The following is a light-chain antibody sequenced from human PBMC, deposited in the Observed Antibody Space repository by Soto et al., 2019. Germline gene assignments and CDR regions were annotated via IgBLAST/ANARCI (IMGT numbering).Light chain of an antibody. J-gene: IGKJ1*01. V-gene: IGKV3D-15*01. CDR3: QQYNNWHPWT. CDR1: QSVSSY. Sequence: ILLTQSPATLSLSPGERATLSCRASQSVSSYLACYQQKPGQAPRLLIYDASTMATGIPARFSGSGSGTDFTLTISSLQSEEFAVYYCQQYNNWHPWTFGQGTKVDIK. CDR2: DAS.